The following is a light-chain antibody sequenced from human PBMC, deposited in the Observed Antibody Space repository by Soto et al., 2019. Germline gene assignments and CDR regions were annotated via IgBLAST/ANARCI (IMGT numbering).Light chain of an antibody. Sequence: QSALTQPPSASGSPGQSVTISCTGTSSDVGGYNYVSWYQQHPGKAPKLMIYEVSKRPSGVPDRFSGSKSGNTASLTVSGLQAEDEADYYCSSDAGSTNYVFGPGTKVTVL. CDR3: SSDAGSTNYV. CDR1: SSDVGGYNY. V-gene: IGLV2-8*01. J-gene: IGLJ1*01. CDR2: EVS.